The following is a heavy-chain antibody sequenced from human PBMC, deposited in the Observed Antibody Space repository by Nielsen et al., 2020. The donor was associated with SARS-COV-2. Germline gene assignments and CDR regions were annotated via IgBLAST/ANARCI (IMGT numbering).Heavy chain of an antibody. CDR1: GYTFTSYY. V-gene: IGHV1-8*02. CDR3: ARGHGIVVRD. J-gene: IGHJ4*02. Sequence: ASVKVSCKASGYTFTSYYMHWVRQAPGQGLEWMGWMNPNSGNTGYAQKFQGRVTMTRNTSISTAYMELSSLRSEDTAVYYCARGHGIVVRDWGQGTLVTVSS. D-gene: IGHD3-22*01. CDR2: MNPNSGNT.